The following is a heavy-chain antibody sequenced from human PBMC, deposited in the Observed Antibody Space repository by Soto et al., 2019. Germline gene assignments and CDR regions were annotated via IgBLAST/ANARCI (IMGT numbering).Heavy chain of an antibody. D-gene: IGHD3-16*02. V-gene: IGHV5-51*01. CDR2: IYPGDSDT. CDR1: GYSFTSYW. Sequence: PGESLKISCKGSGYSFTSYWIGWVRQMPGKGLEWMGIIYPGDSDTRYSPSFQGQVTISADKSISTAYLQWSSLKASDTAMYYCARVCDYVWGSYREGWYFDLWGRGTLVTVSS. CDR3: ARVCDYVWGSYREGWYFDL. J-gene: IGHJ2*01.